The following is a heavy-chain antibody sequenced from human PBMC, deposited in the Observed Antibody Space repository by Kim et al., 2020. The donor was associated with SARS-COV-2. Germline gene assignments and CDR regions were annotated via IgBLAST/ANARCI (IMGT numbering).Heavy chain of an antibody. J-gene: IGHJ6*03. D-gene: IGHD3-10*01. CDR3: ARDGSSNYYYYYMDV. Sequence: ADSVKGRFTISRDNSKNTLYLQMNSLRAEDTAVYYCARDGSSNYYYYYMDVWGKGTTVTVSS. V-gene: IGHV3-30*07.